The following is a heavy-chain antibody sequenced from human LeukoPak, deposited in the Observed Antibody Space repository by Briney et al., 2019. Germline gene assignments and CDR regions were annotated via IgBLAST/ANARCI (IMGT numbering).Heavy chain of an antibody. D-gene: IGHD3-22*01. Sequence: GASVKASCKPSGYTFTGYYMHWVRQAPGQGLEWMGWINANSGGTNYAQSFQGRVTVTRDTSIGPAYMELSRLTSDDTALYYCARGGYYYNSGYYDAFDIWGQGTMVIVSP. J-gene: IGHJ3*02. CDR2: INANSGGT. V-gene: IGHV1-2*02. CDR3: ARGGYYYNSGYYDAFDI. CDR1: GYTFTGYY.